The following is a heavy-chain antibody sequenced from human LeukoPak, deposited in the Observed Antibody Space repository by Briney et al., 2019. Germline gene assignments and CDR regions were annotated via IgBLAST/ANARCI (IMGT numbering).Heavy chain of an antibody. J-gene: IGHJ3*02. CDR1: GVTFSNYA. V-gene: IGHV3-23*01. Sequence: GGSLRLSCAASGVTFSNYAMSWVRQAPGKGLEWVSTISGGGDNTFYADSVKGRFSISRDNSKSTLYLQMNSLRAEDTAVYYCAKDWGYREMATDVWDAFDIWGQGTMVTVSS. CDR2: ISGGGDNT. CDR3: AKDWGYREMATDVWDAFDI. D-gene: IGHD5-24*01.